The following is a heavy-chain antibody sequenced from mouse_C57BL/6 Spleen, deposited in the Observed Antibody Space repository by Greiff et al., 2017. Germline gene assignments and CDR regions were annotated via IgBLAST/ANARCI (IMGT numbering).Heavy chain of an antibody. V-gene: IGHV1-72*01. J-gene: IGHJ2*01. Sequence: VQLQQPGAELVQPGASVKLSCKASGYTFTSYWMPWVQQRPGRGLEWIGRIDPNSGGTKYNEKFKSKATLTVDKTSSTDYMQLSSLTSEDSAVYDCARGDYDGYYGNYFDYWGQGTTLTVSS. CDR1: GYTFTSYW. D-gene: IGHD2-3*01. CDR3: ARGDYDGYYGNYFDY. CDR2: IDPNSGGT.